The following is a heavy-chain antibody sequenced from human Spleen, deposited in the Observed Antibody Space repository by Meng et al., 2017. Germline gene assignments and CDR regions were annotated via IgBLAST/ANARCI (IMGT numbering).Heavy chain of an antibody. V-gene: IGHV3-11*04. CDR3: ARAYGYCGGDCYSGFDY. CDR2: ISSSVSTI. Sequence: GESLKISCAASGFTFSDYYMNWIRQAPGKGLELVSYISSSVSTIFYADSVKGRFTISRDIAENSLYLQMNSLRAEDTAVYYCARAYGYCGGDCYSGFDYWGQGTLVTVS. J-gene: IGHJ4*02. CDR1: GFTFSDYY. D-gene: IGHD2-21*02.